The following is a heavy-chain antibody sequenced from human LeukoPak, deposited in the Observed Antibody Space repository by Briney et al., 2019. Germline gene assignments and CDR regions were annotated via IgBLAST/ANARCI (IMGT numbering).Heavy chain of an antibody. CDR1: GFTFSSYW. D-gene: IGHD2-15*01. CDR2: ISYDGTNK. J-gene: IGHJ5*02. CDR3: AKDSIGGFCSGGSCLTLDP. V-gene: IGHV3-30*18. Sequence: GGSLRLSCAASGFTFSSYWMSWVRQAPGKGLEWVALISYDGTNKYYADSVKGRFTISRDNSKNTLYLQMNSLRAEDTAVYHCAKDSIGGFCSGGSCLTLDPWGQGTLVTVSS.